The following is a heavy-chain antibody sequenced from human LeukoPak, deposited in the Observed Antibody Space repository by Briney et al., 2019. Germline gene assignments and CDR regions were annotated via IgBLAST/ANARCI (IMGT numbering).Heavy chain of an antibody. V-gene: IGHV1-2*02. CDR3: AKIRYFDWSKGPFDY. D-gene: IGHD3-9*01. CDR2: INPNSGGT. J-gene: IGHJ4*02. CDR1: GYTFTVYY. Sequence: ASVKVSCKASGYTFTVYYMHWVRQAPGQGLEWMGWINPNSGGTNYAQKFQGRVTMTRDTSISTAYMELSRLRSDDTAVYYCAKIRYFDWSKGPFDYWGQGTLVTVSS.